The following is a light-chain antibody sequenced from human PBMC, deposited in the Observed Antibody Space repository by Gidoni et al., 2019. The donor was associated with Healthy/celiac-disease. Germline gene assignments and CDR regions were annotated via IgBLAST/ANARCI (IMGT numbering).Light chain of an antibody. J-gene: IGLJ1*01. V-gene: IGLV1-44*01. CDR1: SSNIGSNT. Sequence: QSVLTQPPSASATPGQRVTISCSVSSSNIGSNTVNWYQQLPGTAPKLFSYSNNQRPSGVPDRFSGSKSGTSASRAISGLQSEDEADYYCAAWDDSPNGGGVFGTGTKVTVL. CDR3: AAWDDSPNGGGV. CDR2: SNN.